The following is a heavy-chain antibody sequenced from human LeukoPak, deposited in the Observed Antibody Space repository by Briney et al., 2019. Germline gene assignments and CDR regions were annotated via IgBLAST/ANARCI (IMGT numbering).Heavy chain of an antibody. Sequence: GRSLRLSCAASGFTFDDYAMHWVWQAPGKGLEWVSGISWNSNSIHYADSVKGRFTISRDNAEDMLYLQMNSLRPEDTAVYYCVKEFGGHSYGAYFDYWGLGTLVTVSS. CDR1: GFTFDDYA. V-gene: IGHV3-9*01. D-gene: IGHD5-18*01. J-gene: IGHJ4*02. CDR2: ISWNSNSI. CDR3: VKEFGGHSYGAYFDY.